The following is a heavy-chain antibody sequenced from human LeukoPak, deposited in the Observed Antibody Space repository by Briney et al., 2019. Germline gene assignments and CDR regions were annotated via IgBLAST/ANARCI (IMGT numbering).Heavy chain of an antibody. J-gene: IGHJ6*02. CDR3: ARDKRTQWLVPYGMDV. D-gene: IGHD6-19*01. V-gene: IGHV3-7*01. CDR1: GFTFSSYW. Sequence: GGSLRLSCAASGFTFSSYWMSWVRQAPGKGLEWVANIKQDGSEKYYVDSVKGRFTISRDNAKNSLYLQMNSLRAEDTAVYYCARDKRTQWLVPYGMDVWGQGTTVTVSS. CDR2: IKQDGSEK.